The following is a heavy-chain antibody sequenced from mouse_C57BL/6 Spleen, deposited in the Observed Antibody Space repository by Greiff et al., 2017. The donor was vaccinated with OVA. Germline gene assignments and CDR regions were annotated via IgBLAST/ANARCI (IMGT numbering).Heavy chain of an antibody. Sequence: QVQLQQPGAELVKPGASVKLSCKASGYTFTSYWMHWVKQRPGQGLEWIGMIHPNSGSTNYNEKFKSKATLTVDKSSSTAYMQLSSLTSEDSAVYYCASDYDYDRGTAMDYWGQGTSVTVSS. J-gene: IGHJ4*01. V-gene: IGHV1-64*01. CDR1: GYTFTSYW. CDR2: IHPNSGST. D-gene: IGHD2-4*01. CDR3: ASDYDYDRGTAMDY.